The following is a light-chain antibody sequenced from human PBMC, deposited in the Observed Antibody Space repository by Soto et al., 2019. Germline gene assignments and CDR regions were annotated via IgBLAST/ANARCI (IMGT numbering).Light chain of an antibody. Sequence: EIVLTQSPGTLSSSPGERATLSCRASQSIDNRYLAWYQHKPGQAPRLLIYATSSRATGIPDRFGGSGSGXDXXXTXXRLEPEDFAVYYCQQYFGSSWTFGKGTKVDIK. V-gene: IGKV3-20*01. CDR1: QSIDNRY. CDR3: QQYFGSSWT. J-gene: IGKJ1*01. CDR2: ATS.